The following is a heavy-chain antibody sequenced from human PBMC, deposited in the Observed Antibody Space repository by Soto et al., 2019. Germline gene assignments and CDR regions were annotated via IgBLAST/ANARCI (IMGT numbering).Heavy chain of an antibody. CDR1: GGSFSGYY. CDR2: INHSGST. D-gene: IGHD3-16*01. J-gene: IGHJ4*02. V-gene: IGHV4-34*01. Sequence: QVPLQQWGAGLLKPSETLSLTCAVYGGSFSGYYWSWIRQPPGKGLEWIGEINHSGSTNYNPSLKSRVTISVDTSKNQFSLKLSSVTAADTAVYYCARIDWGVVTPTGLDYWGQGTLVTVSS. CDR3: ARIDWGVVTPTGLDY.